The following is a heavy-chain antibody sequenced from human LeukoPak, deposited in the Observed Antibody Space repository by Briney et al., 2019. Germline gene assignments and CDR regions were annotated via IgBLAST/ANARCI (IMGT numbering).Heavy chain of an antibody. CDR1: GGSISSGSYY. J-gene: IGHJ4*02. CDR2: IYTSGST. D-gene: IGHD2-15*01. V-gene: IGHV4-61*02. CDR3: ARGYCCGGSCLYDY. Sequence: SETLSLTCTVSGGSISSGSYYWSWIRQPAGKGLEWIGRIYTSGSTNYNPSLKSRVTISVDTSKNQFSLKLSSVTAADTAVYYCARGYCCGGSCLYDYWGQGTLVTVSS.